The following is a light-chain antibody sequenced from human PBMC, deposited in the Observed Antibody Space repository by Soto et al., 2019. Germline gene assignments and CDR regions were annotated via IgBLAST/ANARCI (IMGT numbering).Light chain of an antibody. V-gene: IGKV3-20*01. CDR3: HQYATSPRT. CDR2: GAS. Sequence: ENVLTQSPGTLSLSPGERATLSCRASQSVGNNFLAWYQHKPGQAPRLLIYGASSRASGIPDSFSGSGSGTDFTLTISRLEPEEFAVYYCHQYATSPRTFGQGTKGEIK. CDR1: QSVGNNF. J-gene: IGKJ1*01.